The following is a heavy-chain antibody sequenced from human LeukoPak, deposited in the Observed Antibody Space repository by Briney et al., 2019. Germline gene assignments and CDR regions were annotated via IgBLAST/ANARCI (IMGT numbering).Heavy chain of an antibody. J-gene: IGHJ4*02. CDR3: ARGRSSGYYYDY. Sequence: PGRSLRLSCAASGFTFSSYGMHWVRQAPGKGLEGGAVIWDDGSNKYYAHSVKPLFTISRHNSKNTLYLQMNSLRAEDTAVYYCARGRSSGYYYDYWGQGTLVTVSS. D-gene: IGHD3-22*01. V-gene: IGHV3-33*01. CDR1: GFTFSSYG. CDR2: IWDDGSNK.